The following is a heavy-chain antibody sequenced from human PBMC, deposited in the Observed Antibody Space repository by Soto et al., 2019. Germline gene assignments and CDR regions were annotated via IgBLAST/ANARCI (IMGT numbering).Heavy chain of an antibody. J-gene: IGHJ6*02. D-gene: IGHD2-2*01. CDR3: ARRIGYCISTSCYYYYGMDV. Sequence: SETLSLTCTVSGGSISSSSYYWGWIRQPPGKGLEWIGSIYYSGSTYYNPSLKSRVTISVDTSKNQFSLKLSSVTAADTAVYYCARRIGYCISTSCYYYYGMDVWGQGTTVTVSS. CDR2: IYYSGST. CDR1: GGSISSSSYY. V-gene: IGHV4-39*01.